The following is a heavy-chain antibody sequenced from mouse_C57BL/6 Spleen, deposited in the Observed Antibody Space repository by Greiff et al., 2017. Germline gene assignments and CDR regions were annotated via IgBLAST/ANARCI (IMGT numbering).Heavy chain of an antibody. V-gene: IGHV1-26*01. D-gene: IGHD4-1*01. CDR1: GYTFTDYY. J-gene: IGHJ4*01. CDR3: ARGVTGTGAMDY. CDR2: INPNNGGT. Sequence: EVQLQQSGPELVKPGASVKISCKASGYTFTDYYMHWVKQSHGKSLEWIGDINPNNGGTSYNQKFKGKATLTVDKSSSTAYMELRSLTSEDSAVYYCARGVTGTGAMDYWGQGTSVTVSS.